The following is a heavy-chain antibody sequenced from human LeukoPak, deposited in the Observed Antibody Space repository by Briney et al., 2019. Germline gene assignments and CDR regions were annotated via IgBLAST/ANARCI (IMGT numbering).Heavy chain of an antibody. Sequence: GGSLRLSCAASGFTFSSYWMHWVRQAPGEGLGWVSRINSDGSSTSYADSVKGRFTISRDNAKNTLYLQMNSLRAEDTAVYYCARAEFSDFWSGTLDYWGQGTLVTVSS. CDR3: ARAEFSDFWSGTLDY. V-gene: IGHV3-74*01. D-gene: IGHD3-3*01. J-gene: IGHJ4*02. CDR2: INSDGSST. CDR1: GFTFSSYW.